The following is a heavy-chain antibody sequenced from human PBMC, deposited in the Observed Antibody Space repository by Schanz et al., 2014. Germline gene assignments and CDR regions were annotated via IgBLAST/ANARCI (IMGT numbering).Heavy chain of an antibody. J-gene: IGHJ4*01. V-gene: IGHV1-18*01. CDR2: ISAFSGNT. Sequence: QVQLVQSGAEVRKPGASVKVSCKASGYTFSSYTISWVRQAPGQGLEWMGWISAFSGNTHYAQKFQGRVIMTTDTSTSPAYMELRSLRSDDTAVYYCARDRYPDYDSSASWEGWGHGTLVTVSS. CDR3: ARDRYPDYDSSASWEG. D-gene: IGHD3-22*01. CDR1: GYTFSSYT.